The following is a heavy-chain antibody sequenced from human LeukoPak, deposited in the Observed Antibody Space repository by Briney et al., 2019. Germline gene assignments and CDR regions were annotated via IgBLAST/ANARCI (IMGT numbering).Heavy chain of an antibody. CDR1: GVSISGTNYY. Sequence: SETLSLTCDVSGVSISGTNYYWGWIRQPPGMGLEWIGSIHYRLPTFYNPLLKSRVTISVDTSENQISLRLRSVTAADTAVYYCARHEEEDGYNAKTPDYWGQGTLVTVSS. J-gene: IGHJ4*02. D-gene: IGHD5-24*01. V-gene: IGHV4-39*01. CDR3: ARHEEEDGYNAKTPDY. CDR2: IHYRLPT.